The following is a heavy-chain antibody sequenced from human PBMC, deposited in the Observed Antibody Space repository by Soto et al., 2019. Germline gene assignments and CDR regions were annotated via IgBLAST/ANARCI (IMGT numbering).Heavy chain of an antibody. CDR3: VRYGGKTLDY. D-gene: IGHD2-15*01. Sequence: LRLSCAASGFAFSSYAMSWVRQAPGKGLEWVSAISGSGGSTYYADSVKGRFTISRDNSKNTAYLQWRSLRASDTATYYCVRYGGKTLDYWGQGTLVTVSS. CDR1: GFAFSSYA. V-gene: IGHV3-23*01. CDR2: ISGSGGST. J-gene: IGHJ4*02.